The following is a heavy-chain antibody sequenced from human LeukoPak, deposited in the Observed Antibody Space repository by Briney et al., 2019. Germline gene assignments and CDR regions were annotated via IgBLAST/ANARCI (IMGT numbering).Heavy chain of an antibody. CDR2: IRYDGSNK. CDR1: GFTFSSYG. D-gene: IGHD2-15*01. V-gene: IGHV3-30*02. J-gene: IGHJ4*02. CDR3: ARDGKCSGGSCYFVY. Sequence: GGSLRLSCAASGFTFSSYGMHWVRQAPGKGLEWVAFIRYDGSNKYYADSVKGRFTISRDNSKNTLYLQMNSLRAEDTAVYYCARDGKCSGGSCYFVYWGQGTLVTVSS.